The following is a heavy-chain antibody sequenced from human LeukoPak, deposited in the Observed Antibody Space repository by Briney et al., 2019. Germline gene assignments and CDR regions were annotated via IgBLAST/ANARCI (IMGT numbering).Heavy chain of an antibody. CDR2: ITGTGGST. CDR3: AKDHGTAVAGFYY. J-gene: IGHJ4*02. D-gene: IGHD6-19*01. CDR1: GFSLSTYG. Sequence: PGGSLRLSCAASGFSLSTYGVRWVRQPPGKGLEWVSGITGTGGSTYYADSVKGRFTVSRDTSKTTLYLQMNSLRAEDTAIYYCAKDHGTAVAGFYYWGQGTLVTVSS. V-gene: IGHV3-23*01.